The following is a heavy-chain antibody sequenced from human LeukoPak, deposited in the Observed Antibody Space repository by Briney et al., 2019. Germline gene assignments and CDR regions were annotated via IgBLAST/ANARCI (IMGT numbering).Heavy chain of an antibody. CDR1: GGTFSSYA. CDR2: SIPIFGTA. CDR3: ARGSIAAAGTGYFQH. J-gene: IGHJ1*01. V-gene: IGHV1-69*05. Sequence: VKVSCKASGGTFSSYAISWVRQAPGQGLEWMGGSIPIFGTANYAQKFQGRVTITTDESTSTAYMELSSLRSEDTAVYYCARGSIAAAGTGYFQHWGQGTLVTVSS. D-gene: IGHD6-13*01.